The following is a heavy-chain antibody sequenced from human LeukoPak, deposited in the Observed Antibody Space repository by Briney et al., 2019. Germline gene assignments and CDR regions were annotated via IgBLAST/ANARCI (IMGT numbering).Heavy chain of an antibody. CDR1: GGSISSYY. J-gene: IGHJ4*02. Sequence: SETLSLTCTVSGGSISSYYWSWIRQPPGKGLEWIGYIYYSGSTNYNPSLKSRVTISVDTSKNQFSLKLSSVTAADTAVYYCAREGYSSGWYGSLVYWGQGTLVTVSS. D-gene: IGHD6-19*01. CDR2: IYYSGST. V-gene: IGHV4-59*01. CDR3: AREGYSSGWYGSLVY.